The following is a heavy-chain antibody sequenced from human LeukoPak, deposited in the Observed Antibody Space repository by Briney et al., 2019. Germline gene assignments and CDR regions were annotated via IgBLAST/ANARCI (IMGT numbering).Heavy chain of an antibody. J-gene: IGHJ4*02. D-gene: IGHD4-17*01. Sequence: SETLSLTCAVYGGSFSGYYWSWIRQPPGKGLEWIGEINHSGSTNYNPSLKSRVTISVDTSKNQFSLKLSSVTAADTAVYYCARTGRYGDMAADWGQGTLVTVSS. CDR2: INHSGST. V-gene: IGHV4-34*01. CDR3: ARTGRYGDMAAD. CDR1: GGSFSGYY.